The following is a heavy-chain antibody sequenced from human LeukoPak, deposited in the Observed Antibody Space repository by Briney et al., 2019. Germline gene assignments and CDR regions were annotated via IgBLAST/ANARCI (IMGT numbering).Heavy chain of an antibody. CDR3: AREGSYGYEVDY. V-gene: IGHV1-2*02. D-gene: IGHD5-18*01. Sequence: ASVKVSCKASGYAFTGYYMHWVRQAPGQGLEWMGWINPNSGGTNYAQKFQGRVTMTRDTSISTAYMELSRLRSDDTAVYYCAREGSYGYEVDYWGQGTLVTVSS. CDR2: INPNSGGT. CDR1: GYAFTGYY. J-gene: IGHJ4*02.